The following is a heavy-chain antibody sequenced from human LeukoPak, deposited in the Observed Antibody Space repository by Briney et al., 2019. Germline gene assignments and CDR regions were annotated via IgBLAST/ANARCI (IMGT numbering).Heavy chain of an antibody. D-gene: IGHD3-10*01. CDR3: ARGPYGTGSHFDF. CDR2: MNPKSGDT. V-gene: IGHV1-8*01. Sequence: ASVKVSCKASGYTFTSYDINWVRQATGQGLEWMGWMNPKSGDTGYTQRFQGRVTMTRDTSINTAYMELSSLSSEDTAVYYCARGPYGTGSHFDFWGQGTLVTVSS. J-gene: IGHJ4*02. CDR1: GYTFTSYD.